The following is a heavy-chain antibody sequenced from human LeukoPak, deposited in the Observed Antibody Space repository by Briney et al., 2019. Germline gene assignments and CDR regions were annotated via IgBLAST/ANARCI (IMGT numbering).Heavy chain of an antibody. CDR3: VHESDSGTSTEAFDV. D-gene: IGHD3-10*01. CDR1: GFSLTTSGVG. J-gene: IGHJ3*01. V-gene: IGHV2-5*01. CDR2: IFWSDDE. Sequence: SGPTLMKPTRTLTLTCAFSGFSLTTSGVGVGWIRQPPGKALEWLALIFWSDDERYNPSLNNRVTITKDTSKNQGALIMTNMEPVETATYYCVHESDSGTSTEAFDVWGQGTMVGVCS.